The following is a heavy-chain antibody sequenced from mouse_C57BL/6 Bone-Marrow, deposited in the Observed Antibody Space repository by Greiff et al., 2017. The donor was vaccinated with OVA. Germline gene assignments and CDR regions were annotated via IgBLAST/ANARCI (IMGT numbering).Heavy chain of an antibody. CDR3: SRSYYGNYGYFDV. D-gene: IGHD2-1*01. Sequence: EVQLKESGPELVKPGASVKISCKASGYSFTGYYMHWVKQSHGNILDWIGYIYPYNGVSSYNQKFKGKATLTVDKSSSTAYMELRSLTSEDSAVYYCSRSYYGNYGYFDVWGTGTTVTVSS. V-gene: IGHV1-31*01. J-gene: IGHJ1*03. CDR2: IYPYNGVS. CDR1: GYSFTGYY.